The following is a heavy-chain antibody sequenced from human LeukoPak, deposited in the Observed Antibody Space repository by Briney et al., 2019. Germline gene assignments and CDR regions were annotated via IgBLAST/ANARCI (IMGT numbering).Heavy chain of an antibody. CDR3: ARGWEYYYGSGSCYFDY. Sequence: PSQTLSLTCTVSGGSISSGGYYWSWIRQHPGKGLEWIGYIYSSGSTYYNPSLKSRVTISVDTSKNQFSLKLSSVTAADTAVYYCARGWEYYYGSGSCYFDYWGQGTLVTVSS. CDR2: IYSSGST. CDR1: GGSISSGGYY. J-gene: IGHJ4*02. V-gene: IGHV4-31*03. D-gene: IGHD3-10*01.